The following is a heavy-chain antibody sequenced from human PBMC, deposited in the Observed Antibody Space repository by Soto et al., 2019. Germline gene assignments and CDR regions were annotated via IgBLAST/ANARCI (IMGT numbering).Heavy chain of an antibody. CDR2: INHSGST. CDR3: ARQCRGVTCHWFVP. V-gene: IGHV4-34*01. D-gene: IGHD2-15*01. CDR1: GGSFSGYY. Sequence: SETLSLTCAVYGGSFSGYYWSWIRQPPGKGLEWIGEINHSGSTNYNPSLKSRITISVDTSKNQFSLTLTSVTAADTAVYYCARQCRGVTCHWFVPWGQGTLVTVSS. J-gene: IGHJ5*02.